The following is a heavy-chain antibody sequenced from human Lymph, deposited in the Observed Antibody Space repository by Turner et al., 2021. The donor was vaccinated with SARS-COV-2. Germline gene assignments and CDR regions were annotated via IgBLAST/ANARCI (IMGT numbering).Heavy chain of an antibody. CDR1: GYTFISYD. J-gene: IGHJ6*02. D-gene: IGHD1-26*01. CDR2: MNPNSGNT. CDR3: ARGRYSGGGMDV. Sequence: QVQLVQSGTEVKKPGASVKVSCKAPGYTFISYDINWVRQATVQGLEWMGWMNPNSGNTGYEQKFKGRVTRMSKTSRSTAYMELSSLRSENTAVYYCARGRYSGGGMDVWGQGTTVTVSS. V-gene: IGHV1-8*02.